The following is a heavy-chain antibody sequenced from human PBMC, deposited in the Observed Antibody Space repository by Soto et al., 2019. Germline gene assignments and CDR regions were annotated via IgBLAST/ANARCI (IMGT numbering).Heavy chain of an antibody. D-gene: IGHD3-10*01. J-gene: IGHJ4*02. CDR2: ISSSGAYI. Sequence: EVQLVESGGGQVKPGGSLRLSCAASEFTFSSPTMNWVRQAPGKGLEWVSSISSSGAYIDYADSVMGRFTISRDNAENSLYLQMSRLRAEDTAVYYCARDYGAYCRLDYWGQGTLVTVSS. CDR3: ARDYGAYCRLDY. V-gene: IGHV3-21*01. CDR1: EFTFSSPT.